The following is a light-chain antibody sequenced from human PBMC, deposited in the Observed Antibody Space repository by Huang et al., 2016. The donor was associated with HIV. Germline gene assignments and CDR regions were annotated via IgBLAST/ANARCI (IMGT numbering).Light chain of an antibody. J-gene: IGKJ4*01. V-gene: IGKV1-NL1*01. CDR3: QQYYATPLT. CDR2: SAF. Sequence: DIQMTQSPSSLSASIGDRVTITCRASQGISDSLAWYQQKPGKAPKVLLSSAFRLQSGVPPRFSGGGSGTEYTLTISSLQPEDFANYYCQQYYATPLTFGGGTKVEIK. CDR1: QGISDS.